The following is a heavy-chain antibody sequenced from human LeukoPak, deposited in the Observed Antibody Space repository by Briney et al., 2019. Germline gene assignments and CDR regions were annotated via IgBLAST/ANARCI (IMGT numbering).Heavy chain of an antibody. CDR3: AREKGMHGDYSFDY. Sequence: PVTVSCKAFAATFSSYAISWVRQAPGQGLGWMGGIIPIFGTANYTQKFPGRGTITADESTSTAYMELSSLRSEDTAVYYCAREKGMHGDYSFDYWGQGNLVTVSS. CDR2: IIPIFGTA. D-gene: IGHD4-17*01. J-gene: IGHJ4*02. CDR1: AATFSSYA. V-gene: IGHV1-69*01.